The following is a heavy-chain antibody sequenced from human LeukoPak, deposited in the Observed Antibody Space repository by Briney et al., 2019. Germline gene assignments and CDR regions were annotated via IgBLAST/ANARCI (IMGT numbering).Heavy chain of an antibody. Sequence: ASMKVSCKASGYTFTSYYMHWVRQAPGQGLEWMGIINPSGGSTSYAQKFQGRVTMTRDTSTSTVYMELSSLRSEDTAVYYCARDIVAPTYFDYWGQGTLVTVSS. V-gene: IGHV1-46*01. D-gene: IGHD2-15*01. J-gene: IGHJ4*02. CDR1: GYTFTSYY. CDR3: ARDIVAPTYFDY. CDR2: INPSGGST.